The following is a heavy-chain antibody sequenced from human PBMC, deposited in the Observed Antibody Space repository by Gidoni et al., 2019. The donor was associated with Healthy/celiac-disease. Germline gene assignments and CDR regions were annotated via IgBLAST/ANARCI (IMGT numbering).Heavy chain of an antibody. V-gene: IGHV1-69*01. CDR2: IIPIFGTA. D-gene: IGHD6-13*01. CDR3: AVKYSSSWKPSYYYYGMDV. J-gene: IGHJ6*02. Sequence: QVQLVQSGAEVKKPGSSVKVSCKASGGTFSSYAISWVRQAPGQGLEWMGGIIPIFGTANYAQKFQGRVTITADESTSTAYMELSSLRSEDTAVYYCAVKYSSSWKPSYYYYGMDVWGQGTTVTVSS. CDR1: GGTFSSYA.